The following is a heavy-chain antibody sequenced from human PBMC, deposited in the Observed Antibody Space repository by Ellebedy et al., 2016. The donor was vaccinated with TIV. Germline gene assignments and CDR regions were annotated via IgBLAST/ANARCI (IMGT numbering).Heavy chain of an antibody. J-gene: IGHJ4*02. CDR2: IKNKANSYIT. Sequence: GESLKISCAASGFTVSTNYMNWVRQAPGKGLEWVARIKNKANSYITEYAASVTGRFTISREDSKNSLYLQMNSLKTEDTAMYYCTKVKLGAPTRCFDYWGQGALVTVSS. CDR1: GFTVSTNY. D-gene: IGHD1-26*01. CDR3: TKVKLGAPTRCFDY. V-gene: IGHV3-72*01.